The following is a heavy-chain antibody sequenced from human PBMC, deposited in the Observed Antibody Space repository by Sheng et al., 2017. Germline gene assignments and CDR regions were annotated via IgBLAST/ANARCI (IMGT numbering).Heavy chain of an antibody. Sequence: QVQLVESGGGVVQPGRSLRLSCAASGFTFSSYAMHWVRQAPGKGLEWVAVISYDGSNKYYADSVKGRFTISRDNSKNTLYLQMNSLRAEDTAVYYCARDSSRIAAPSVGSFDYWGQGTLVTVSS. CDR3: ARDSSRIAAPSVGSFDY. V-gene: IGHV3-30-3*01. J-gene: IGHJ4*02. CDR2: ISYDGSNK. D-gene: IGHD6-13*01. CDR1: GFTFSSYA.